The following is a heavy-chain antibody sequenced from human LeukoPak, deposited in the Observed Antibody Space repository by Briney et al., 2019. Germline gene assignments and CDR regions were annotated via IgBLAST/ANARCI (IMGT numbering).Heavy chain of an antibody. V-gene: IGHV4-34*01. CDR2: INHSGST. D-gene: IGHD3-10*01. CDR1: GGSFSGYY. J-gene: IGHJ6*04. CDR3: ARGSPPITMVRGVIPYGMDV. Sequence: PSETLSLTCAVYGGSFSGYYWSWIRQPPGKGLEWIGEINHSGSTNYNPSLKSRVTISVDTSKNQFSLKLSSVTAADTAVYYCARGSPPITMVRGVIPYGMDVWGKGTTVTVSS.